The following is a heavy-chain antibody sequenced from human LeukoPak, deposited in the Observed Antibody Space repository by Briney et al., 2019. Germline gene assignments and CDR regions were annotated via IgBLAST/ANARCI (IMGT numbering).Heavy chain of an antibody. D-gene: IGHD6-6*01. Sequence: GGSLRLSCAASGFTFSSYAMSWVRQAPGKGLEWVSVIYSGGSTYYADSVKGRFTISRDNSKNTLYLQMNSLRAEDTAVYYCARVGSSNWFDPWGQGTLVTVSS. CDR1: GFTFSSYA. CDR2: IYSGGST. V-gene: IGHV3-53*01. CDR3: ARVGSSNWFDP. J-gene: IGHJ5*02.